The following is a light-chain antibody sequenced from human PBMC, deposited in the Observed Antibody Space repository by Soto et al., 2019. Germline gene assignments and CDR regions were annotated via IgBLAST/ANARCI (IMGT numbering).Light chain of an antibody. J-gene: IGLJ2*01. Sequence: QSALTQPAPVSGSPGQSITISCTGTSSDIGGYNYVSWYQQHPGKAPKVMIYEVTNRPSGVSNRFSGSKSGNTASLTISGLQTEDEADYYCSSYSSSSTYVLFGGGTKLTVL. CDR3: SSYSSSSTYVL. CDR1: SSDIGGYNY. V-gene: IGLV2-14*01. CDR2: EVT.